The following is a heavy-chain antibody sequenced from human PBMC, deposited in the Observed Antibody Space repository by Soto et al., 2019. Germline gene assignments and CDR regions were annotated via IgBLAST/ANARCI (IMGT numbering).Heavy chain of an antibody. CDR1: GGTFSSYT. CDR3: ARCDWKYQHPGGMDV. Sequence: QVQLVQSGAEVKKPGSSVKVSCKASGGTFSSYTISWVRQAPGQGLEWMGRIIPILGIANYAQKFQGRVTITADKSTSTAYMELSSLRSEDTAVYYCARCDWKYQHPGGMDVWGQGTTVTVSS. J-gene: IGHJ6*02. CDR2: IIPILGIA. V-gene: IGHV1-69*02. D-gene: IGHD2-2*01.